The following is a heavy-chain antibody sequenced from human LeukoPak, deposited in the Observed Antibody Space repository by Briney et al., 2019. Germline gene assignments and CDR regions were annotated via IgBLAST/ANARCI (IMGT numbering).Heavy chain of an antibody. D-gene: IGHD5-18*01. CDR1: GGSISSYY. V-gene: IGHV4-59*12. CDR3: ARGGWAAMVY. CDR2: IYYSGST. J-gene: IGHJ4*02. Sequence: SETLSLTCTVSGGSISSYYWSWIRQPPGKGLEWIGYIYYSGSTNYNPSLRSRVTISVDTSKNQFSLKLSSVTAADTAVYYCARGGWAAMVYWGQGTLVTVSS.